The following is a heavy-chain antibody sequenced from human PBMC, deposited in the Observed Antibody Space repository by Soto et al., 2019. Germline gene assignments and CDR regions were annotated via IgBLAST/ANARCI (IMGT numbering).Heavy chain of an antibody. D-gene: IGHD2-2*01. Sequence: QVQLVESGGGVVQPGRSLRLSCAASGFTFSSYGMHWVRQAPGKGLEWVAVISYDGSNKYYADSVKGRFTISRDNSKNTLYLQMNSLRADDTAVYYCAKDPPSLVVPAALADYWGQGTLVTVSS. CDR1: GFTFSSYG. CDR3: AKDPPSLVVPAALADY. V-gene: IGHV3-30*18. J-gene: IGHJ4*02. CDR2: ISYDGSNK.